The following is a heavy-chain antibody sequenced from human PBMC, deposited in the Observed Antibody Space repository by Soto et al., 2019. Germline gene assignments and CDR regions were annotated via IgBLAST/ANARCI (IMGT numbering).Heavy chain of an antibody. Sequence: SETLSLTCTVSGGSISSSSYYWGWIRQPPGKGLEWIGSIYYSGSTYYNPSLKSRVTISVDTSKNQFSLKLSSVTAADTAVYYCARHPQDFWSGYSTNWFDPWGQGTLVTVSS. CDR3: ARHPQDFWSGYSTNWFDP. CDR2: IYYSGST. V-gene: IGHV4-39*01. CDR1: GGSISSSSYY. D-gene: IGHD3-3*01. J-gene: IGHJ5*02.